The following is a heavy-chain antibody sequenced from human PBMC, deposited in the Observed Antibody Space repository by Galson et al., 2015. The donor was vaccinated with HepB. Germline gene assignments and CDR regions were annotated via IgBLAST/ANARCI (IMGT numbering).Heavy chain of an antibody. CDR1: GFTCSDHY. D-gene: IGHD6-19*01. CDR3: ARVVSDSRGWCHFDF. V-gene: IGHV3-72*01. CDR2: IKNKANGYTT. J-gene: IGHJ4*02. Sequence: SLRLSCAASGFTCSDHYMDWVRQAPGKGLEWVGRIKNKANGYTTEYAASVKGRFTISRDDSRNSLYVQMNSLKTEDTAVYYCARVVSDSRGWCHFDFWGQGTLVTVSS.